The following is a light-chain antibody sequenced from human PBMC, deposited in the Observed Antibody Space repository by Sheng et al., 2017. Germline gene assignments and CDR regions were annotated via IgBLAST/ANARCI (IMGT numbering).Light chain of an antibody. CDR2: DVS. J-gene: IGLJ3*02. CDR1: NNDVGSYNL. V-gene: IGLV2-23*02. CDR3: SAYTGTEGV. Sequence: QAASVSGSPGQSITISCTGTNNDVGSYNLISWYQHHPGKAPKLMIYDVSKRPSGVSTRFSGSKSGNTASLTISGLQAEDEADYYCSAYTGTEGVFGGGDQADRP.